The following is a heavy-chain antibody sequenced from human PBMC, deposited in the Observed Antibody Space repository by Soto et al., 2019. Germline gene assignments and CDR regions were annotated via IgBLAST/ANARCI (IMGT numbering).Heavy chain of an antibody. CDR2: INAGNGNT. CDR1: VYTFTSYG. J-gene: IGHJ1*01. V-gene: IGHV1-3*01. Sequence: ASVKVSCKASVYTFTSYGISWVRQAPGQRLEWMGWINAGNGNTKYSQKFQGRVTITRDTSASTAYMELSSLRSEDTAVYYCAIEPGSGITDFWRQRTMVTVSS. D-gene: IGHD3-10*01. CDR3: AIEPGSGITDF.